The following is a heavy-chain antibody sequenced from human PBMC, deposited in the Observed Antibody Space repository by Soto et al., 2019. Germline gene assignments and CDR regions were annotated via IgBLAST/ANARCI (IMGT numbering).Heavy chain of an antibody. Sequence: RGESLKISCKGSGYSFTNYWITWVRQMPGKGLEWLGRVDPTDSYSNYSPSFQGHVTISADKSISTAYLQWSSLKASDTAMYYCARVSYYTSGYYFTYYTYAMDVWGQGTTVTVSS. CDR1: GYSFTNYW. CDR2: VDPTDSYS. V-gene: IGHV5-10-1*01. D-gene: IGHD3-3*01. CDR3: ARVSYYTSGYYFTYYTYAMDV. J-gene: IGHJ6*02.